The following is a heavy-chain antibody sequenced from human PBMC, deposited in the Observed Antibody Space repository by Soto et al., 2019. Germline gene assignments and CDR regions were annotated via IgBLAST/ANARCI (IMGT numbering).Heavy chain of an antibody. CDR3: ARGPRRNDFWSGSIDI. Sequence: ASVKVSCKASGYTFFDYDSNWVRQAPGQGLEWIGWISPYNGDTKYAQKFQGRVTLTKDPSTSTSYMELTSLRSDDTAVFYCARGPRRNDFWSGSIDIWGQGTLVTVSS. D-gene: IGHD3-3*01. V-gene: IGHV1-18*01. CDR1: GYTFFDYD. CDR2: ISPYNGDT. J-gene: IGHJ4*02.